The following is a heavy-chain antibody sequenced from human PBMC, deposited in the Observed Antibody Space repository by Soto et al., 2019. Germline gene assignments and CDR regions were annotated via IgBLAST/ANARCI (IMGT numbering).Heavy chain of an antibody. D-gene: IGHD3-16*01. Sequence: ASVKVCCKASGYTFTSYGISWVRQAPGQGLEWMGWISAYNGNTNYEQKLQGRVTMTTDTSTSTAYMELRSLRAGDTAVYYCVGPGGVGYAFDIWGQGTMVTVSS. CDR3: VGPGGVGYAFDI. CDR2: ISAYNGNT. J-gene: IGHJ3*02. V-gene: IGHV1-18*04. CDR1: GYTFTSYG.